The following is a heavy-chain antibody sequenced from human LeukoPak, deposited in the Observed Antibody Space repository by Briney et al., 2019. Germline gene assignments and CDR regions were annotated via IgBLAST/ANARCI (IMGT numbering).Heavy chain of an antibody. D-gene: IGHD5-18*01. V-gene: IGHV4-61*01. CDR1: GGSISSSSYY. CDR2: IYYSGST. J-gene: IGHJ4*02. CDR3: AGVEPLRGYSYGVDY. Sequence: SETLSLTCTVSGGSISSSSYYWSWIRQPPGKGLEWIGYIYYSGSTNYSPSLKSRVTISVDTSKNQFSLKLSSVTAADTAVCYCAGVEPLRGYSYGVDYWGQGTLVTVSS.